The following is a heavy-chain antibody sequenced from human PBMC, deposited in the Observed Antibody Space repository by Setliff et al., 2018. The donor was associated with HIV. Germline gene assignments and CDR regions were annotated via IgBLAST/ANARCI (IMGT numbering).Heavy chain of an antibody. J-gene: IGHJ3*02. V-gene: IGHV4-39*01. CDR1: DDSISSGANY. CDR3: ARQGAGYYYDSSEYYTGNGFDM. Sequence: SETLSLTCSVSDDSISSGANYWSWIRQSPGKGLEWIGGFHHSGSTHYNPSLKSRVTISGQTSNNQFSLQLTSVTAADTAVYYCARQGAGYYYDSSEYYTGNGFDMWGQGTMVTVSS. CDR2: FHHSGST. D-gene: IGHD3-22*01.